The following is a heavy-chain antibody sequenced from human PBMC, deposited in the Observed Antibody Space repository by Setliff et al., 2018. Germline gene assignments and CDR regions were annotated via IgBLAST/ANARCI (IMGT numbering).Heavy chain of an antibody. Sequence: GGSLRLSCAASGFTFSSYSMNWVRQAPGKGLEWVSSISSSSSYIYYADSVKGRFTISRDNAKNSLYLRMNSLRAEDTAVYYCARVAGRGRYWYFDLWGRGTLVT. CDR1: GFTFSSYS. CDR3: ARVAGRGRYWYFDL. CDR2: ISSSSSYI. J-gene: IGHJ2*01. V-gene: IGHV3-21*01.